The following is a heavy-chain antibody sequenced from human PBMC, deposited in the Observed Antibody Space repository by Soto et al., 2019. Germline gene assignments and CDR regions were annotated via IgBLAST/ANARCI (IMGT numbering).Heavy chain of an antibody. V-gene: IGHV3-23*01. CDR2: ISGSAGST. D-gene: IGHD7-27*01. Sequence: QPGGSLRLSCAASGFTFSSYAMHWVRQAPGKGLEWVSAISGSAGSTYYADSVKGRFTISRDNSKNTLYLQMNSLRVEDTAVYYCAKGLTGAPYYAMDVWGQGTTVTVSS. CDR3: AKGLTGAPYYAMDV. J-gene: IGHJ6*02. CDR1: GFTFSSYA.